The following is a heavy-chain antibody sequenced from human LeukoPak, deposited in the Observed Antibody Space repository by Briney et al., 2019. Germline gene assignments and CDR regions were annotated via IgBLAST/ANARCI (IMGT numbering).Heavy chain of an antibody. J-gene: IGHJ4*02. CDR2: ISYDGSNK. CDR3: AQGGYCSSTSCYH. Sequence: GGSLRLSCAASGFTFSSYAMHWVRQAPGKGLEWVAVISYDGSNKYYADSVKGRFTISRDNSKNTPYLQMNSLRAEDTAVYYCAQGGYCSSTSCYHWGQGTLVTVSS. CDR1: GFTFSSYA. D-gene: IGHD2-2*01. V-gene: IGHV3-30*04.